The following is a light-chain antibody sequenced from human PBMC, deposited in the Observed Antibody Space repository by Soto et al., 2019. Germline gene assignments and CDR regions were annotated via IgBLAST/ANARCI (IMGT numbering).Light chain of an antibody. V-gene: IGKV1-33*01. CDR1: QDISTD. CDR3: LQYDNLPLT. CDR2: DAS. J-gene: IGKJ4*01. Sequence: DIQMTKSPSSLSASVGDRVTITCQASQDISTDLNWYQQQPGKAPKLLIYDASTLETGVPARFSGSGSGTDFTFIISRLQPEDIATYSVLQYDNLPLTFGGGTKVELK.